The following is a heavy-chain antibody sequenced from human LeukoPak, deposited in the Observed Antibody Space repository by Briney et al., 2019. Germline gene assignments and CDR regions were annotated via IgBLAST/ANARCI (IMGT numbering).Heavy chain of an antibody. V-gene: IGHV3-23*01. D-gene: IGHD5-24*01. Sequence: GGSLRLSCAASGFTFSSYGMIWVRQAPGKGLEWVSAISGSGGSTYYADSVKGRFTISRDNSKNSLYLQMNSLRTEDTAVYDCAKEGDGYHWGQGTMVTVSS. CDR2: ISGSGGST. CDR3: AKEGDGYH. J-gene: IGHJ3*01. CDR1: GFTFSSYG.